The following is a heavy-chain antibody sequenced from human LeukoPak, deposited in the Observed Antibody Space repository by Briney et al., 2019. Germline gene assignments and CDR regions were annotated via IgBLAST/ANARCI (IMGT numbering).Heavy chain of an antibody. D-gene: IGHD2/OR15-2a*01. V-gene: IGHV3-11*01. CDR3: AKRSNSYYFFDY. Sequence: PGGSLRVSCAASGFTFSDYYMSWIRQAQGKGLEWVSYISGSGAKMYYADSVKGRFTISRDNAKDSLYLQMNTLRAEDTAIYYCAKRSNSYYFFDYWGQGTLVTVSS. CDR2: ISGSGAKM. CDR1: GFTFSDYY. J-gene: IGHJ4*02.